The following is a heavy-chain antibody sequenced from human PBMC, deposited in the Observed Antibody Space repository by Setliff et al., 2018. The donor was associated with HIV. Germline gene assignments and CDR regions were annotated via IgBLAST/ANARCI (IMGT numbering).Heavy chain of an antibody. CDR3: AREVLMSRGWSDGHFDY. V-gene: IGHV1-3*04. CDR2: INTGNENT. Sequence: ASVKVSCKASGYIFTTFSQYALHWVRQAPGQRLEWMGWINTGNENTRYSQKFQGRVTVTRDTSASTAYMELSSLRSEDTAVYYCAREVLMSRGWSDGHFDYWGQGTVVTVSS. D-gene: IGHD6-19*01. J-gene: IGHJ4*02. CDR1: GYIFTTFSQYA.